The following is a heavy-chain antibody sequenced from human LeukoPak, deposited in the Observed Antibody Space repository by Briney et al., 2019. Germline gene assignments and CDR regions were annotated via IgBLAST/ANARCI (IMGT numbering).Heavy chain of an antibody. Sequence: GGSLRLSCAASGFTFSSYWMSWVRQAPGKGLEWVSSIISGSSYIYYADSVKGRFTISRDHAKNSLYLQMNSLRAEDTAVYYCARETGTTDYFDYWGQGTLVTVSS. D-gene: IGHD1-1*01. V-gene: IGHV3-21*01. J-gene: IGHJ4*02. CDR3: ARETGTTDYFDY. CDR2: IISGSSYI. CDR1: GFTFSSYW.